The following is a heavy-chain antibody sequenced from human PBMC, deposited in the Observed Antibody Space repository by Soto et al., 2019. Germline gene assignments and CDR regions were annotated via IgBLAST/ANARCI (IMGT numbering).Heavy chain of an antibody. CDR2: INPNNGST. V-gene: IGHV1-46*01. D-gene: IGHD2-2*01. Sequence: ASVKVSCKASGYTFTSYYMHWVRQAPGQGLEWMGIINPNNGSTSYAQKFQGRVTMTTDTSTSTVYMELRSLRSDDTAVYYCARVALIPAALLGNWFDPWGQGTLVTVSS. CDR3: ARVALIPAALLGNWFDP. J-gene: IGHJ5*02. CDR1: GYTFTSYY.